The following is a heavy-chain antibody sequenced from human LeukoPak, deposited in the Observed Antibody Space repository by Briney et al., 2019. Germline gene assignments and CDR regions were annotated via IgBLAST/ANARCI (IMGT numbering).Heavy chain of an antibody. CDR2: IGSGDT. Sequence: GGSLRLSCVASGFIFSGYAMTWVRQAPGKGMEWVSVIGSGDTYYADSVKGRFTISRDNSKNTLYLQMNSLSADDTAAYYCAKKPLGDQPLDYWGQGTLVTVSS. D-gene: IGHD3-16*01. CDR1: GFIFSGYA. CDR3: AKKPLGDQPLDY. V-gene: IGHV3-23*01. J-gene: IGHJ4*02.